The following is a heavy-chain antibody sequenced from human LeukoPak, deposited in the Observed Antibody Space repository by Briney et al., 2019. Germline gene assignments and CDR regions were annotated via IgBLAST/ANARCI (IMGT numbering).Heavy chain of an antibody. CDR2: IYSGGST. CDR1: GFTVSSNY. Sequence: GGSLRLSCAASGFTVSSNYMSWVRQAPGKGLEWVSVIYSGGSTYYADSVKGRFTISRDNAKNSLYLQMNSLRAEDTAVYYCARSVYSGYEDYWGQGTLVTVSS. J-gene: IGHJ4*02. D-gene: IGHD5-12*01. CDR3: ARSVYSGYEDY. V-gene: IGHV3-66*01.